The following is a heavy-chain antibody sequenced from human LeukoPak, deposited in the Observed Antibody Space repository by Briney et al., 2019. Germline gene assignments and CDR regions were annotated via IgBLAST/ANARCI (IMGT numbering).Heavy chain of an antibody. V-gene: IGHV3-33*08. CDR2: IWYDGSNK. D-gene: IGHD4-23*01. CDR1: GFTFSSYS. J-gene: IGHJ3*02. Sequence: GWALRLSCAASGFTFSSYSMNWLRQAPGKGLEGVAVIWYDGSNKYYADSVKGRFTISRDNSKNTLYLQMNSLRAEATAVYYCARDHYGGNGDAFDIWGQGTMVTVSS. CDR3: ARDHYGGNGDAFDI.